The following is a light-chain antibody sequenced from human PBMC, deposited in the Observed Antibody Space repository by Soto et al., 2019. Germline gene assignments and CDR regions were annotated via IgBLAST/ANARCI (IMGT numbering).Light chain of an antibody. Sequence: DIQMTQSPSTLSASVGDRVTITCRASQSISAWLAWYQQIPGKAPKLLIYDASSLESGVPSRFSGSGSGTEFSLTISSLQPDDFAAYYCQQCSDWPLITFGQGTRLEAK. CDR1: QSISAW. CDR2: DAS. J-gene: IGKJ5*01. V-gene: IGKV1-5*01. CDR3: QQCSDWPLIT.